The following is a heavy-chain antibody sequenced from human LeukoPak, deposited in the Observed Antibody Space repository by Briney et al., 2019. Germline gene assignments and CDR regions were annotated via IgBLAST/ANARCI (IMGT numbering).Heavy chain of an antibody. J-gene: IGHJ4*02. D-gene: IGHD3-3*01. CDR3: AKDALDYDFWSGLDYFDY. CDR1: GFTLSSYA. V-gene: IGHV3-23*01. CDR2: ISGSGGST. Sequence: GGSLRLSCAASGFTLSSYAMSWVRQAPVKGLEWVSAISGSGGSTYYADSVKGRFTISRDNSKNTLYLQMNSLRAEDTAVYYCAKDALDYDFWSGLDYFDYWGQGTLVTVSS.